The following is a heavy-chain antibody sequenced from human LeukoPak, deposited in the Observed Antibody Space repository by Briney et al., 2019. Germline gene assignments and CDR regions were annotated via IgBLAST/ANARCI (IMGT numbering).Heavy chain of an antibody. CDR2: VYISGRT. CDR3: ASIPLGYSGAYYFDS. D-gene: IGHD5-12*01. V-gene: IGHV4-4*09. J-gene: IGHJ4*02. CDR1: GGSISNYY. Sequence: SETLSLTCSVSGGSISNYYWSWIRQPPGRGLEWIGYVYISGRTNYNPSLRSRFTIAFDTSKRQFSLKLSSVTAADTALYYCASIPLGYSGAYYFDSWGQGTLVTVSS.